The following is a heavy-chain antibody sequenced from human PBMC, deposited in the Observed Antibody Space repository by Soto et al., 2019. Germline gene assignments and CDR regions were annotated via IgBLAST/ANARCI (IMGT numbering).Heavy chain of an antibody. J-gene: IGHJ3*02. CDR3: ARAYGDYDLSAFDI. V-gene: IGHV4-61*01. D-gene: IGHD4-17*01. CDR1: GGSVSSGSYY. Sequence: SETLSLTCTVSGGSVSSGSYYWSWIRQPPGKGLEWIGYIYYSGSTNYNPSLKSRVTISVDTSKNQFSLKLSSVTAADTAVYYCARAYGDYDLSAFDIWGQGTMVTVSS. CDR2: IYYSGST.